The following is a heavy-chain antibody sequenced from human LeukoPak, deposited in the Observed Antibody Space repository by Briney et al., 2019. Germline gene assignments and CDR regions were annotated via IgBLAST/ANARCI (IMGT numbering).Heavy chain of an antibody. CDR2: INSDGSST. CDR1: GFTFSSYW. V-gene: IGHV3-74*01. Sequence: GGSLRLSCAASGFTFSSYWMHWVRQGPGKGLVWVSRINSDGSSTRYADSVKGRFTISRDNAKSTLYLQMNSLRAEDTAVYYCARAGIGGAFDIWGQGTMVIVPS. J-gene: IGHJ3*02. CDR3: ARAGIGGAFDI. D-gene: IGHD2/OR15-2a*01.